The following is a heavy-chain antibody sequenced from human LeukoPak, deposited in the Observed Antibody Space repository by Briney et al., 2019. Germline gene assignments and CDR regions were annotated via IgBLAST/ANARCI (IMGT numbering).Heavy chain of an antibody. J-gene: IGHJ4*02. CDR3: ARVRFSSSYVDY. CDR2: IYYSGST. V-gene: IGHV4-39*07. Sequence: SETLSLTCTVSGGSISSSSYYWGWIRQPPGKGLEWIGSIYYSGSTYYNPSLKSRVTISVDTSKNQFSLKLSSVTAADTAVYYCARVRFSSSYVDYWGQGTLVTVSS. D-gene: IGHD6-6*01. CDR1: GGSISSSSYY.